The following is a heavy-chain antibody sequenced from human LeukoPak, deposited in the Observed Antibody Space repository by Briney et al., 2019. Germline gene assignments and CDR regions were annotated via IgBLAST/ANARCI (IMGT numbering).Heavy chain of an antibody. D-gene: IGHD3-16*01. V-gene: IGHV3-30*18. CDR1: GFTFSSYG. CDR2: ISYDGSNR. Sequence: GESLRLSCVASGFTFSSYGMHWVRQAPGKGLEWVAVISYDGSNRYYADSVKGRFTISRDNSKNTLYLQMNSLRAEDTAVYYCAKDLEGDYPDAFDIWGQGTMVTVSS. J-gene: IGHJ3*02. CDR3: AKDLEGDYPDAFDI.